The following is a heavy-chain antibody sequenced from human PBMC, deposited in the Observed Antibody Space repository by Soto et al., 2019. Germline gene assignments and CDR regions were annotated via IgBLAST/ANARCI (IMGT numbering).Heavy chain of an antibody. Sequence: GGSLRLSCAASGFTFSSYWMSWVRQAPGKGLEWVANIKQDGSEKYYVDSVKGRFTISRDNAKNSLYLQMNSLRAEDTAVYYCARDPPHDYSPHPSDYWGQGTLVTVSS. J-gene: IGHJ4*02. CDR1: GFTFSSYW. CDR2: IKQDGSEK. CDR3: ARDPPHDYSPHPSDY. V-gene: IGHV3-7*01. D-gene: IGHD4-4*01.